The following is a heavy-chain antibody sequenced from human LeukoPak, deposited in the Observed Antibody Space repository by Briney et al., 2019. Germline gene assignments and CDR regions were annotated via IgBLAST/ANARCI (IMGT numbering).Heavy chain of an antibody. CDR2: IWYEGSNK. J-gene: IGHJ1*01. D-gene: IGHD5-24*01. CDR3: ASGDGDSDAEYLQH. V-gene: IGHV3-33*01. Sequence: GGSLRLSWAPDGFTFSSYGMHWVRQAPGKGLDWVAVIWYEGSNKYYGDTVKGRLTLYRDNSKKTLYLQMNSLRVEDTDVYYCASGDGDSDAEYLQHWGQGTLVTVS. CDR1: GFTFSSYG.